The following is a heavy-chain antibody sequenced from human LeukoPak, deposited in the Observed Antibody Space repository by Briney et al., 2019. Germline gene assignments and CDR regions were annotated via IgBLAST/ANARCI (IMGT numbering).Heavy chain of an antibody. CDR3: ARLRADRVRYYYYGMDV. CDR1: GGSISSYY. J-gene: IGHJ6*02. CDR2: IYYSGST. D-gene: IGHD2-2*01. V-gene: IGHV4-59*08. Sequence: SETLSLTCTVSGGSISSYYWSWIRQPPGKGLERIGYIYYSGSTNYNPSLKSRVTISVDTSKNQFSLKLSSVTAADTAVYYCARLRADRVRYYYYGMDVWGQGTTVTVSS.